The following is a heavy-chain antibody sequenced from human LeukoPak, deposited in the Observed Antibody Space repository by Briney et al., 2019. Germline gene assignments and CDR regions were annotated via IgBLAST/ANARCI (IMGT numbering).Heavy chain of an antibody. CDR1: GFTVSSNY. CDR3: AELGITMIGGV. J-gene: IGHJ6*04. Sequence: GSLRLSCAASGFTVSSNYMSWVRQAPGKGLEWVSIIYSDGGTSYADSVKDRFTISRDNAKNSLYLQMNSLRAEDTAVYYCAELGITMIGGVWGKGTTVTISS. V-gene: IGHV3-66*01. CDR2: IYSDGGT. D-gene: IGHD3-10*02.